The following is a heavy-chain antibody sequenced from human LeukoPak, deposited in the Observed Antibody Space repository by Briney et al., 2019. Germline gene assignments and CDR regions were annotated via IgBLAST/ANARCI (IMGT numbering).Heavy chain of an antibody. V-gene: IGHV1-8*01. J-gene: IGHJ4*02. CDR3: ARALRVGRYSADY. CDR2: MNPNSGNT. Sequence: ASVKVSCKASGYTFTSYDINWVRQATGQGLEWMGWMNPNSGNTGSAQRFQGRVTMTRNTSISTAYMELSSLRSEDTAVYYCARALRVGRYSADYWGQGTLVTVSS. CDR1: GYTFTSYD. D-gene: IGHD2-15*01.